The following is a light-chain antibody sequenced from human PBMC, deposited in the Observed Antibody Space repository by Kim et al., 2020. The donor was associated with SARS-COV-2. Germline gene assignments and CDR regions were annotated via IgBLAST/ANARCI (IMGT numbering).Light chain of an antibody. V-gene: IGLV2-14*03. CDR1: SSDVGGYNY. CDR2: DVS. Sequence: HSITISCTGSSSDVGGYNYVSWYQQQPGKAPKLLLFDVSNRPSGVSTRFSGSKSGNTASLTISGLQAEDEAFYHCSSYTTSSAYVIFGGGTQLTVL. J-gene: IGLJ2*01. CDR3: SSYTTSSAYVI.